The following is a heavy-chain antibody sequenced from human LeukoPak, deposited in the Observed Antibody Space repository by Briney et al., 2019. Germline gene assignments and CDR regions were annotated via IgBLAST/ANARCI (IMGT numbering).Heavy chain of an antibody. CDR1: GFTFNTYA. Sequence: GGSLRLSCAASGFTFNTYAMSWVRQAPGRGLEWVSAITATGAGTYYADSVKGRFTISRDNAKNSLYLQMNSLRAEDTAVYYCARLSGDYPYSYYGMDVWGQGTTVTVSS. J-gene: IGHJ6*02. V-gene: IGHV3-23*01. D-gene: IGHD4-17*01. CDR3: ARLSGDYPYSYYGMDV. CDR2: ITATGAGT.